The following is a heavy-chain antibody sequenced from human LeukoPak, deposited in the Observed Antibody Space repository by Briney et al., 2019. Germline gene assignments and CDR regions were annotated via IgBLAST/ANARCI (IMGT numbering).Heavy chain of an antibody. CDR3: ASSFPDYYGSSGWVDY. CDR2: ISSSSSTI. V-gene: IGHV3-48*02. CDR1: GFTFSSYS. J-gene: IGHJ4*02. Sequence: GGSLRLSCAASGFTFSSYSMNWVRQAPGKGLEWVSYISSSSSTIYYADSVKGRFTISRDNAKNSLYLQMNSLRDEDTAVYYCASSFPDYYGSSGWVDYWGQGTLVTVSS. D-gene: IGHD3-22*01.